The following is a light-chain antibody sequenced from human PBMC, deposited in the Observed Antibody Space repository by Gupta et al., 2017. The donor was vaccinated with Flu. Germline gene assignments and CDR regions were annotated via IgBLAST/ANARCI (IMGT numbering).Light chain of an antibody. Sequence: EIVLTQSPASLYSSPGDRATLSCRASQSVGKYLAWYQQKPGQAPTLLMYDTSKRATGIPDRFTGSGSGTDFNLSISSLEPEDFAVYYCQRRNNWPGYTFGRGTKLEVK. CDR3: QRRNNWPGYT. CDR1: QSVGKY. J-gene: IGKJ2*01. CDR2: DTS. V-gene: IGKV3-11*01.